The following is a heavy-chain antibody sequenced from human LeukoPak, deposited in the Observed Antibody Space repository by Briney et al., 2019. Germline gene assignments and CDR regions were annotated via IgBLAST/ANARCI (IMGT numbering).Heavy chain of an antibody. CDR2: ISSSSSTI. D-gene: IGHD6-19*01. Sequence: PGGSLRLSCAASGFTFSSYSMNWVRQAPGKGLEWVSYISSSSSTIYYADSVKGRFTISRDNAKNSLYLQMNSLRAEDTAVYYCAGDLRYSSGWYLDYWGQGTLVTVSS. V-gene: IGHV3-48*01. CDR1: GFTFSSYS. J-gene: IGHJ4*02. CDR3: AGDLRYSSGWYLDY.